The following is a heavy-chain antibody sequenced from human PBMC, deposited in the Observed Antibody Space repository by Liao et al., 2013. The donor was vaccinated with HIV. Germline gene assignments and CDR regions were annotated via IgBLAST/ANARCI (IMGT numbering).Heavy chain of an antibody. CDR2: IYYSGST. CDR1: GGAIYSYY. Sequence: QVQLQESGPGLVKPSETLSLTCTVSGGAIYSYYWNWIRQPPGKGLEWIGYIYYSGSTNYNPSLKSRVTISVDTSKNQFSLKLSSVTAADTAVYYCAREDYYYVHGRLGQRDHGHRLL. CDR3: AREDYYYVHGR. V-gene: IGHV4-59*01. J-gene: IGHJ6*03.